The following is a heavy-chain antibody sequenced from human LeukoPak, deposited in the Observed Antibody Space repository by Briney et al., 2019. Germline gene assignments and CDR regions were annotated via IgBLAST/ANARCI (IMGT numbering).Heavy chain of an antibody. CDR3: AREYSSSSQAFDI. J-gene: IGHJ3*02. CDR1: GGSISSYY. D-gene: IGHD6-6*01. CDR2: IYYSGST. Sequence: SETLSLTCTVSGGSISSYYWSWIRQPPGRGLEWIGYIYYSGSTNYNPSLKSRVTISVDRSKNQFSLKLSSVTAADTAVYYCAREYSSSSQAFDIWGQGTMVTVSS. V-gene: IGHV4-59*12.